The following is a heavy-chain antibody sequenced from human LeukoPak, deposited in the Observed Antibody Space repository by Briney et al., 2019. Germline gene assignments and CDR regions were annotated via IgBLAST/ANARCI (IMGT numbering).Heavy chain of an antibody. CDR2: ISGSGGST. V-gene: IGHV3-23*01. Sequence: PGGSLRLSCAASGFTFSTYAMSWVRQAPGEGLEWVTAISGSGGSTYYADSVKGRFTISRDNSKNTLYLQMNSLRAEDTAVYYCARSLKDIVVVPAAIPHYWGQGTLVTVSS. CDR1: GFTFSTYA. J-gene: IGHJ4*02. CDR3: ARSLKDIVVVPAAIPHY. D-gene: IGHD2-2*02.